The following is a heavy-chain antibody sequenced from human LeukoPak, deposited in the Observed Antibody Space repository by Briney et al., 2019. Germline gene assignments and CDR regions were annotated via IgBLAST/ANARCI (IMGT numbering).Heavy chain of an antibody. V-gene: IGHV1-69*10. J-gene: IGHJ5*02. CDR3: ARDSVVVVAAPPGWFDP. D-gene: IGHD2-15*01. CDR2: IIPILGTA. Sequence: ASVKVSCKASGGTFSSYAISWVRQAPRQGLEWMGGIIPILGTANYAQKFQGRVTITADQPTSTAYMELSSLRSEDTAVYYCARDSVVVVAAPPGWFDPWGQGTLVTVSS. CDR1: GGTFSSYA.